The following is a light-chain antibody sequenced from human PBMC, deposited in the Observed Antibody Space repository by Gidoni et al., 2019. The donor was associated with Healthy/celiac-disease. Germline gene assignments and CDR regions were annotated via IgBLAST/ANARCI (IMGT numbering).Light chain of an antibody. CDR3: QQYNSYPMCS. CDR2: KAS. Sequence: DLQMTQSPSTLSASVGDRVTIPCRASQSISSWLAWYQQKPGKAPKLLIYKASSIESGVPSRFSGSGSGTEFTLTISSLQPDDFATYYCQQYNSYPMCSFGQGTKLEIK. J-gene: IGKJ2*04. V-gene: IGKV1-5*03. CDR1: QSISSW.